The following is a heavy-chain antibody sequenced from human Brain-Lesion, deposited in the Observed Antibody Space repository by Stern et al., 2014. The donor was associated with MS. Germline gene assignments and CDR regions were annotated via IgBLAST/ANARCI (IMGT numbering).Heavy chain of an antibody. CDR2: VSYNGSNK. J-gene: IGHJ5*02. CDR3: AKDRQYLTYFFDH. V-gene: IGHV3-30*18. D-gene: IGHD2/OR15-2a*01. Sequence: QVQLVESGGGVVQPGRPLKLSCVASGLTFGSCAMHWVRQAPGKGLEWGAGVSYNGSNKYYSDSVKGRFTISRDNSQNTLYMQMSSLRPEDTAVYYCAKDRQYLTYFFDHWGQGSLVTVSS. CDR1: GLTFGSCA.